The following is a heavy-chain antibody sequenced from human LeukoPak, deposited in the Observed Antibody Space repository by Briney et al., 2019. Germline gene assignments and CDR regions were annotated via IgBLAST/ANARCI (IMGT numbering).Heavy chain of an antibody. V-gene: IGHV4-61*01. CDR2: IYYSGSI. CDR3: ARGGGVTTLTNWFDP. D-gene: IGHD4-17*01. Sequence: PSETLSLTCTVSGGSVSSGSYYWSWIRQPPGKGLEWIGYIYYSGSINYNPSLKGRVTISVDTSKNQFSLKLSSVTAADTAVYYCARGGGVTTLTNWFDPWGQGTLVTVSS. J-gene: IGHJ5*02. CDR1: GGSVSSGSYY.